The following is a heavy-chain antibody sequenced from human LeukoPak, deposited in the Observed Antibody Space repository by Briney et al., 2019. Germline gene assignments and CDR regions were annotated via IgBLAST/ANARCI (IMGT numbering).Heavy chain of an antibody. Sequence: TLSLTXTVSGGSXNSGDSYWRWIRQPPGRSLEWIGYISYSGSPHYNPSLRGRVAISGDTSENQFFLRLGSVTAADTAVYYCARVPYGSGTYYFDYWGQGILVTVSP. V-gene: IGHV4-30-4*01. CDR1: GGSXNSGDSY. J-gene: IGHJ4*02. CDR3: ARVPYGSGTYYFDY. D-gene: IGHD3-10*01. CDR2: ISYSGSP.